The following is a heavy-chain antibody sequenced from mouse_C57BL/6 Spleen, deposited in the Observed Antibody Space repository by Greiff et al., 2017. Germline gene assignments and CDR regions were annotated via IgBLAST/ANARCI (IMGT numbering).Heavy chain of an antibody. CDR3: TRGAYYPGYFDY. CDR1: GFTFSSYA. CDR2: ISSGGDYI. Sequence: EVQRVESGEGLVKPGGSLKLSCAASGFTFSSYAMSWVRQTPEKRLEWVAYISSGGDYIYYADTVKGRFTISRDNARNTLYLQMSSLKSEDTAMYYCTRGAYYPGYFDYWGQGTTLTVSS. D-gene: IGHD1-1*01. J-gene: IGHJ2*01. V-gene: IGHV5-9-1*02.